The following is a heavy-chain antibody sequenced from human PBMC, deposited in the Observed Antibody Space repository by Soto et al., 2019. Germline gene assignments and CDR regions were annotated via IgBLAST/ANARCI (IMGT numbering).Heavy chain of an antibody. CDR1: GGTFSSYP. D-gene: IGHD2-2*01. CDR2: IIPMFGTA. CDR3: ARGGDIVLVPTAISWFDP. Sequence: QVQLVQSGAEVKKPGSSVKVSCKASGGTFSSYPLSWVRQAPGQGLEWRGGIIPMFGTANSAQKFQGRVTITADESTSSVYRELSSLRSEYTAVYYCARGGDIVLVPTAISWFDPWGQGTLVTVSS. J-gene: IGHJ5*02. V-gene: IGHV1-69*12.